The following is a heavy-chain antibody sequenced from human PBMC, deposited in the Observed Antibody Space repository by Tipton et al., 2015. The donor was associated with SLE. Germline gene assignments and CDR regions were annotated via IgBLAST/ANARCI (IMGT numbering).Heavy chain of an antibody. V-gene: IGHV4-59*05. J-gene: IGHJ4*02. CDR1: GGSISSYY. CDR2: IYYSGST. Sequence: GLVKPSETLSLTCTVSGGSISSYYWSWIRQPPGKGLEWIGSIYYSGSTYYNPSLKSRVTISVDTSKNQFSLKLSSVTAADTAVYYCARGLGYSSSSLGDYWGQGTLVTVSS. D-gene: IGHD6-6*01. CDR3: ARGLGYSSSSLGDY.